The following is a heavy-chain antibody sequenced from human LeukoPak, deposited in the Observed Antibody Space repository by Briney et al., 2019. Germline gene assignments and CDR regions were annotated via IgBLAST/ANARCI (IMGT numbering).Heavy chain of an antibody. J-gene: IGHJ4*02. CDR2: ISGSGGST. D-gene: IGHD7-27*01. Sequence: PGASLRLSCAASGFTFSSYAMNWVRQAPGNGLEWVSAISGSGGSTYYADSVKGRFTISRDNSKNTLYLQMDSLRAEDTAVYSCAKVTTLGLFDYWGQGTLVTVSS. V-gene: IGHV3-23*01. CDR3: AKVTTLGLFDY. CDR1: GFTFSSYA.